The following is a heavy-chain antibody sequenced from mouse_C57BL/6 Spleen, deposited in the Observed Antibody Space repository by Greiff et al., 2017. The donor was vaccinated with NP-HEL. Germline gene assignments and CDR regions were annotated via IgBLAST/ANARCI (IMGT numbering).Heavy chain of an antibody. J-gene: IGHJ2*01. CDR3: AREGYDYLCGDD. V-gene: IGHV1-55*01. CDR1: GYTFTSYW. D-gene: IGHD2-4*01. CDR2: IYPGSGST. Sequence: QVQLQQPGAELVKPGASVKMSCKASGYTFTSYWITWVKQRPGQGLEWIGDIYPGSGSTNYNEKFTSQATLTVDTSSSTAYMQLSSLTSEDSAVYYGAREGYDYLCGDDWGKGTTRTVSS.